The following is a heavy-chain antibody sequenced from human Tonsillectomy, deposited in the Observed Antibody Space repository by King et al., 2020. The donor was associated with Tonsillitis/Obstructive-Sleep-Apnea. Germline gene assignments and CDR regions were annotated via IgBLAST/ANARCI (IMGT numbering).Heavy chain of an antibody. V-gene: IGHV1-18*01. CDR2: ISAYNGNT. CDR3: ARVYCGGDCYPFDY. Sequence: QLVQSGAEVKKPGASVKVSCKASGYTFTSYDNSWVRQAPGQGLEWMGWISAYNGNTNYAQKVQGRVTMTTDTSTSTAYMELRSLRSDDTAVYYCARVYCGGDCYPFDYWGQGTLVTVSS. D-gene: IGHD2-21*01. J-gene: IGHJ4*02. CDR1: GYTFTSYD.